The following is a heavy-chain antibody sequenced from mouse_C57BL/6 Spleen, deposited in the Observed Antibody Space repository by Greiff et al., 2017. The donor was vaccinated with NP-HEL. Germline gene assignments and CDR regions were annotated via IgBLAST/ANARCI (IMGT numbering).Heavy chain of an antibody. Sequence: VQRVESGAELVRPGTSVKMSCKASGYTFTNYWIGWAKQRPGHGLEWIGDIYPGGGYTNYNEKFKGKATLTADKSSSTAYMQFSSLTSEDSAIYYCARAISYYGNAMDYWGQGTSVTVSS. D-gene: IGHD1-1*01. CDR2: IYPGGGYT. V-gene: IGHV1-63*01. J-gene: IGHJ4*01. CDR1: GYTFTNYW. CDR3: ARAISYYGNAMDY.